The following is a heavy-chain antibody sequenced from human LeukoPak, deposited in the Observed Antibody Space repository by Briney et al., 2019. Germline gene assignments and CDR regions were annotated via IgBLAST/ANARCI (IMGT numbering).Heavy chain of an antibody. Sequence: GGSLRLSCAASGFTFSSYGMHWVRQAPGKGLEWVAVISYDGSNKYYADSVKGRFTISRDNSKSTLYLQMNSLRAEDTAVYYCASRDYWGQGTLVTVSS. J-gene: IGHJ4*02. CDR1: GFTFSSYG. V-gene: IGHV3-30*03. CDR3: ASRDY. CDR2: ISYDGSNK.